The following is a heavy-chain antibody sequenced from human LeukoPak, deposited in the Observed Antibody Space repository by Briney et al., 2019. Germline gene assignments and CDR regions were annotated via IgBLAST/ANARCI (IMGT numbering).Heavy chain of an antibody. CDR3: AKGFQGLFDY. J-gene: IGHJ4*02. V-gene: IGHV3-30*18. Sequence: GGSLRLSCAASGFTFSSYGMHWVRQAPGKGLEWVAVISYDGSNKYYADSVKGRFTISRDNSKNTLYLQMNSLRAEDTAVYYCAKGFQGLFDYWGQGTLVTVSS. D-gene: IGHD3-10*01. CDR1: GFTFSSYG. CDR2: ISYDGSNK.